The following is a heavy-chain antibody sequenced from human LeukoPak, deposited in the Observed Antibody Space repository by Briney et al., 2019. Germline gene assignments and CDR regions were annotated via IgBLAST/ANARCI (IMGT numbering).Heavy chain of an antibody. CDR1: GYTFTSYD. Sequence: GASVKVSCKASGYTFTSYDINWVRQATGQGLEWMGWMNPNSGNTGYAQKFQDRVTMTRNTSISTAYMELSSMRSEDTAVYYCARGMGSGSYSADYYFDYWGQGTLVTVSS. J-gene: IGHJ4*02. D-gene: IGHD3-22*01. CDR3: ARGMGSGSYSADYYFDY. CDR2: MNPNSGNT. V-gene: IGHV1-8*01.